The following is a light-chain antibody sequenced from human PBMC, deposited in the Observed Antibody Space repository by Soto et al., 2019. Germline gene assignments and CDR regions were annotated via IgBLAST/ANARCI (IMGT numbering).Light chain of an antibody. CDR2: WGS. CDR1: QSLLHSNGYNY. V-gene: IGKV2-28*01. CDR3: MQGLQSPQT. Sequence: IVMTQSPLSLPVTPGEPSSISCRSSQSLLHSNGYNYLDWYLQKPGQSPQLLIYWGSNRASGVPDRVSGSGSGTDFTLNINRVEAEDVGVYFCMQGLQSPQTFGQGTKVEIK. J-gene: IGKJ1*01.